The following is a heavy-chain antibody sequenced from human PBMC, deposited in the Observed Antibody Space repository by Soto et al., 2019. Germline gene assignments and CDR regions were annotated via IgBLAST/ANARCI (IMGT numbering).Heavy chain of an antibody. CDR3: AKEGGREHSTFVLAYYCGLDV. V-gene: IGHV3-23*01. D-gene: IGHD3-16*01. CDR2: IDVSGGGK. CDR1: GLNFSNSA. J-gene: IGHJ6*04. Sequence: LESGGGLIQPGGSRRLSCVASGLNFSNSAMPWGRQAPGKGLECVSTIDVSGGGKYYADSVKGRFTISRDNSKKTSSLQMAFLSAEDTDLYYCAKEGGREHSTFVLAYYCGLDVWGEGTTVTVSS.